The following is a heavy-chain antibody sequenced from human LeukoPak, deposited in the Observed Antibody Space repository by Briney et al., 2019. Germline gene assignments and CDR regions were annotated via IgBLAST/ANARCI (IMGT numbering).Heavy chain of an antibody. CDR2: IKSDGSNT. CDR1: GFTFSSYW. V-gene: IGHV3-74*01. CDR3: ARDRDYYDSSGAHYDAFDI. J-gene: IGHJ3*02. D-gene: IGHD3-22*01. Sequence: GGSLRLSCAASGFTFSSYWMHWVRQAPGKGLVWVSHIKSDGSNTKYADSVEGRFTISRDNAENTLYLQMNSLRAEDTAVYYCARDRDYYDSSGAHYDAFDIWGQGTMVTVSS.